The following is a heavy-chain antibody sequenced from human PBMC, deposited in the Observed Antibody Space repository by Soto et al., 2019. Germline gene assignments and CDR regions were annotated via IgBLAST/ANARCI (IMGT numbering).Heavy chain of an antibody. CDR1: GFTFSSYG. J-gene: IGHJ4*02. V-gene: IGHV3-33*01. D-gene: IGHD6-19*01. CDR2: IWYDGSNK. Sequence: QVQLVESGGGVVQPGRSLRLSCAASGFTFSSYGMYWVRQAPGKGLEWVAVIWYDGSNKYYADSVKGRFTISRDNSKNTLYLQMNSLRAEDTAVYYCARDDVAVAGMVDYWGQGTLVTVSS. CDR3: ARDDVAVAGMVDY.